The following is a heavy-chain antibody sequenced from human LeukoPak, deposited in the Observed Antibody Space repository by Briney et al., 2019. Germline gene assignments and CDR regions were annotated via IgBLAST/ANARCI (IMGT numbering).Heavy chain of an antibody. CDR2: IYSGGST. D-gene: IGHD3-3*01. CDR3: ARFLEWSGFDP. J-gene: IGHJ5*02. Sequence: GGSLRLSCAASGFTVSSSYMSWVRQAPGKGLEWVSVIYSGGSTYYADSVKGRFTISRDNSKNTLYLQMNSLRAEDTAVYYCARFLEWSGFDPWGQGTLVTVSS. V-gene: IGHV3-53*01. CDR1: GFTVSSSY.